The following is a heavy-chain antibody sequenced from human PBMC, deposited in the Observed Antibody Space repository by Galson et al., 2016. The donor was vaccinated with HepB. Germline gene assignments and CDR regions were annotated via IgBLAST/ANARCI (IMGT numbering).Heavy chain of an antibody. D-gene: IGHD2-15*01. V-gene: IGHV3-74*01. CDR3: ARVFPARCSGRSCFSEGAFDI. CDR2: ISEDGRAT. CDR1: GFTFSTHW. J-gene: IGHJ3*02. Sequence: SLRLSCAASGFTFSTHWMHWVRQAPGKGLVWVSRISEDGRATNYADSVKGRFAISRDNAKNTLYLQMNSLSAEDTAIYYCARVFPARCSGRSCFSEGAFDIWGQGTMVIVSS.